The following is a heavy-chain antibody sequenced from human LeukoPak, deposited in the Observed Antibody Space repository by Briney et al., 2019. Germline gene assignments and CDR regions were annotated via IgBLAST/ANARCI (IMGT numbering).Heavy chain of an antibody. V-gene: IGHV3-23*01. CDR2: ISGSGGST. CDR1: GFTFNTYG. D-gene: IGHD5-18*01. Sequence: PGGSLRLSCAASGFTFNTYGMSWVRQAPGKGLEWVSAISGSGGSTYYADSVKGRFTISRDNSKNTLYLQMNSLRAEDTAVYYCALYSYGYYMDVWGKGTTVTVSS. J-gene: IGHJ6*03. CDR3: ALYSYGYYMDV.